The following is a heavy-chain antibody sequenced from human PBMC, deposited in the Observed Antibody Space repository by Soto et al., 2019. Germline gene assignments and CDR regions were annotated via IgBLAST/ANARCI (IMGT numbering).Heavy chain of an antibody. J-gene: IGHJ5*02. CDR2: MNPNSGNT. Sequence: ASVKVSCKASGYTFTSYDINWVRQATGQGLEWMGWMNPNSGNTGYAQKFQGRVTMTRNTSISTAYMELSSLRSEDTAVYYCARGGPSLRYFDWLQNWFDPWGQGTLVTVSS. CDR3: ARGGPSLRYFDWLQNWFDP. V-gene: IGHV1-8*01. D-gene: IGHD3-9*01. CDR1: GYTFTSYD.